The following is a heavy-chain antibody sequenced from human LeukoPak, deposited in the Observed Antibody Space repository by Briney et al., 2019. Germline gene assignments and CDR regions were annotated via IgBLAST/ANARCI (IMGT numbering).Heavy chain of an antibody. CDR3: ARTTSGSYYLKTNYYYYMDV. CDR2: INHSGST. CDR1: GGSISSSNW. J-gene: IGHJ6*03. V-gene: IGHV4-4*02. D-gene: IGHD3-10*01. Sequence: SGTLSLTCAVSGGSISSSNWWSWVRQPPGKGLEWIGEINHSGSTNYNPSLKSRVTISVDTSKNQFSLKPSSVTAADTAVYYCARTTSGSYYLKTNYYYYMDVWGKGTTVTISS.